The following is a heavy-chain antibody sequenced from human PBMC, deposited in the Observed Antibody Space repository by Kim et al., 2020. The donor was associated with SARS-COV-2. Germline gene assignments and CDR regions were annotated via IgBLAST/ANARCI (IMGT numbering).Heavy chain of an antibody. D-gene: IGHD3-10*01. CDR1: GFSFSSYW. J-gene: IGHJ3*02. V-gene: IGHV3-7*01. CDR3: SRDISPATSGTYYDAFDI. Sequence: GGSLRLSCAASGFSFSSYWMIWARQAPGKGLEWVANKKRDGTTKNYHDSVKGRFTISRDNANNLLYLQMDSLTADDTAVYYCSRDISPATSGTYYDAFDIWGQGTRVTVSS. CDR2: KKRDGTTK.